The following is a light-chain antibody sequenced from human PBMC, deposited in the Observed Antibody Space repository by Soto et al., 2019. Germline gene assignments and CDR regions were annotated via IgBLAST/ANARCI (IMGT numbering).Light chain of an antibody. J-gene: IGLJ1*01. CDR2: EVN. V-gene: IGLV2-14*01. CDR1: SSDVGSYTY. Sequence: QSVLTQPASVSGSPRQSITISCTGASSDVGSYTYVSWYQQHPGKAPKLMIYEVNNRPSGVSNRFSGSKSGNTASLTLSGLQAEDEADYDCSSYTSSSTLYVFGTGTKVTVL. CDR3: SSYTSSSTLYV.